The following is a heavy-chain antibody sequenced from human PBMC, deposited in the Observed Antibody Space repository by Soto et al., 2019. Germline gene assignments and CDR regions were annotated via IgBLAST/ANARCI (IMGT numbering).Heavy chain of an antibody. J-gene: IGHJ6*02. V-gene: IGHV3-30*18. CDR3: AKDLGYCSSTTCYRMDL. D-gene: IGHD2-2*01. Sequence: GGSLRLSCAASGFTFSSYGMHRVHQAPGKGLEWVAVISYDGNNKYYADSVKGRFTISRDNSKNTLYLQINSLRTEDTAVYYCAKDLGYCSSTTCYRMDLWGQGTTVTVSS. CDR1: GFTFSSYG. CDR2: ISYDGNNK.